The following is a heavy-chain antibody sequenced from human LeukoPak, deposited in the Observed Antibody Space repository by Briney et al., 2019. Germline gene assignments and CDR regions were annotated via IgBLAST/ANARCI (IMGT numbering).Heavy chain of an antibody. CDR3: ARVGATTSVGYYYGMDV. CDR2: IIPIFGTA. D-gene: IGHD1-26*01. CDR1: GFTFTSYD. J-gene: IGHJ6*02. Sequence: SVKVSCKASGFTFTSYDINWVRQASGQGLEWMGGIIPIFGTANYAQKFQGRVTITADESTSTAYMELSSLRSEDTAVYYCARVGATTSVGYYYGMDVWGQGTTVTVSS. V-gene: IGHV1-69*13.